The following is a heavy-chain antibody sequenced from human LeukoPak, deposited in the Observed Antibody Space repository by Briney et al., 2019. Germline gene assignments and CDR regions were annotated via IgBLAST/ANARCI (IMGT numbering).Heavy chain of an antibody. CDR3: ARDQXAFDY. CDR1: GYSFTSNY. V-gene: IGHV1-46*01. Sequence: ASVKVSCKASGYSFTSNYIHWVRQAPGQGLEWMGMIYPRDGSTSYAQKFQGRVTVTRDTSTSTVHMELSGLRSEDTAVYYCARDQXAFDYWGQGTLVXVSS. CDR2: IYPRDGST. J-gene: IGHJ4*02.